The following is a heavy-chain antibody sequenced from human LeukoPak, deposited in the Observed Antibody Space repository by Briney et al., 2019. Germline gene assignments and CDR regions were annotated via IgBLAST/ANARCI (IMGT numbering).Heavy chain of an antibody. J-gene: IGHJ3*02. CDR3: ARSLGHYYYDSSGYPGRLGAFDI. D-gene: IGHD3-22*01. CDR2: IYYSGST. CDR1: GGSISSYY. Sequence: SEPLSLTCTVSGGSISSYYWSWIRQPPGKGLEWIGYIYYSGSTNYNPSLKSRVTISVDTSKNQFSLKLSSVTAADTAVYYCARSLGHYYYDSSGYPGRLGAFDIWGQGTMVTVSS. V-gene: IGHV4-59*08.